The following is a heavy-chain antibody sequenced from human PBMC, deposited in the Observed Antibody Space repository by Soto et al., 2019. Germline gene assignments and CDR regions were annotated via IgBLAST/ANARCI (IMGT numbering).Heavy chain of an antibody. V-gene: IGHV3-23*01. Sequence: GGSLRLSCAASGFTFSDYAMNWVRQAPGKGLEWVSGISGSGDTTYYADSVKGRFTISRDNSKNTLYVQMNSLRAEDTAVYYCGKSIFDWLSGWDYWGQEILVTVSS. CDR1: GFTFSDYA. CDR3: GKSIFDWLSGWDY. CDR2: ISGSGDTT. J-gene: IGHJ4*02. D-gene: IGHD3-9*01.